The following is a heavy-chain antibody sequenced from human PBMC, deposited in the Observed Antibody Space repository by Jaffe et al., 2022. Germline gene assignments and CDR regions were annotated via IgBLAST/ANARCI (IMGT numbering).Heavy chain of an antibody. CDR3: ARAPYSSSWGYYYYYMDV. J-gene: IGHJ6*03. Sequence: EVQLVESGGGLVQPGGSLRLSCAASGFTFSSYEMNWVRQAPGKGLEWVSYISSSGSTIYYADSVKGRFTISRDNAKNSLYLQMNSLRAEDTAVYYCARAPYSSSWGYYYYYMDVWGKGTTVTVSS. V-gene: IGHV3-48*03. D-gene: IGHD6-13*01. CDR1: GFTFSSYE. CDR2: ISSSGSTI.